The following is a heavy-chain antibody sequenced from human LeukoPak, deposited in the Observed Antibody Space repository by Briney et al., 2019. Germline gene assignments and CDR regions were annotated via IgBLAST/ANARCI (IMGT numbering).Heavy chain of an antibody. D-gene: IGHD1-7*01. CDR1: GYTFTGYY. V-gene: IGHV1-2*02. J-gene: IGHJ4*02. CDR3: AAELSH. Sequence: GASVKVSCKASGYTFTGYYMHWVRQAPGQGLEWMGWINPNSGGTNYAQKFQGRVTMTRDTSTSTVYMELSSLRSEDTAVYYCAAELSHWGQGTLVTVSS. CDR2: INPNSGGT.